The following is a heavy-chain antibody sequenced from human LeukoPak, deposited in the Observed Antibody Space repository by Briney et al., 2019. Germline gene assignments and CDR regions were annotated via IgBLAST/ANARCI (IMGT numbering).Heavy chain of an antibody. CDR1: GGSISTSNYY. V-gene: IGHV4-39*07. J-gene: IGHJ4*02. D-gene: IGHD3-9*01. CDR2: IFYSGST. Sequence: SETLSLTCTVSGGSISTSNYYWGWIRQPPGKGLEWIGNIFYSGSTYYGPSLKSRVTISVDTSKNQFSLKLSSVTAADTAVYYCARGDDILTGWGSYYFDYWGQGTLVTVSS. CDR3: ARGDDILTGWGSYYFDY.